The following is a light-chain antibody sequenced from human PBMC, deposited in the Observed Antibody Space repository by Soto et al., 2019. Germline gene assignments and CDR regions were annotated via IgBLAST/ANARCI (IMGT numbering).Light chain of an antibody. CDR3: QQRSNWPLYT. CDR1: QSVSSY. CDR2: DAS. V-gene: IGKV3-11*01. J-gene: IGKJ2*01. Sequence: EIVLTQSPATLSLSPGERATLSCRASQSVSSYLAWYQQKPGQAPRLLIYDASNGATGIPARFSGSGSGTDFTLTISSLEPEDFVVYYCQQRSNWPLYTFGQGTKLEIK.